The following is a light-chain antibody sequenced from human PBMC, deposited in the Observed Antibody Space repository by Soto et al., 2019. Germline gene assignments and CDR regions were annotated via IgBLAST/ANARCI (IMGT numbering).Light chain of an antibody. CDR2: VAS. Sequence: AIQMTQSPLSLSASVGDRVTITCRASQGIGKDLGWYQQKPGEAPELLISVASTLESGVPSRFSGSGSGTDFSLTISSLQPEDFATYYCLQDYNYPRTFGQGTKVEIK. CDR3: LQDYNYPRT. CDR1: QGIGKD. V-gene: IGKV1-6*01. J-gene: IGKJ1*01.